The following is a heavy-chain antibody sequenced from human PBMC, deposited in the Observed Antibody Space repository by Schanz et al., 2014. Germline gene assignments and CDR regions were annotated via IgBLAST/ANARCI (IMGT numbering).Heavy chain of an antibody. V-gene: IGHV3-48*01. J-gene: IGHJ4*02. CDR2: ISGSSRTI. CDR1: GFTFSTHA. CDR3: ARGGSGSHYRLDY. Sequence: EVQLAESGGGLVQPGGSLRLSCAASGFTFSTHAMSWVRQAPGKGLEWVSYISGSSRTIYYADSMKGRFTVSRDNAENALYLQMNSLRAEDTGLYFCARGGSGSHYRLDYWGQGTLVTVSS. D-gene: IGHD1-26*01.